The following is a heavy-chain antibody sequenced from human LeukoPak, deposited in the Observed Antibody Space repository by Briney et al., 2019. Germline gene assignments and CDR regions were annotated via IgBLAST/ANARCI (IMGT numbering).Heavy chain of an antibody. D-gene: IGHD6-13*01. Sequence: SETLSLTCTVSGGSISSYYWSWIRQPPGKGLEWIGYIYYSGSTNYNPSLKSRVTISVDTSKNQFSLNLSSVTAADTAVYYCARTIAAAGANWFYPWGQVTLVTVSS. CDR3: ARTIAAAGANWFYP. CDR1: GGSISSYY. CDR2: IYYSGST. J-gene: IGHJ5*02. V-gene: IGHV4-59*01.